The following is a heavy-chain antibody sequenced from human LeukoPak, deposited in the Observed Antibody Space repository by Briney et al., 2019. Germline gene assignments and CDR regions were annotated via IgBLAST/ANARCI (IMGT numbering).Heavy chain of an antibody. J-gene: IGHJ4*02. Sequence: PSETLSLTCAVSGASIASHSWWSWVRQPPGKGLEWIGYIYYSGSTNYNPSLKSRVTISVDMSKNQFSLKLSSVTAADTAVHYCARLRGEYDYWGQGTLVTVSS. D-gene: IGHD3-10*01. CDR2: IYYSGST. CDR3: ARLRGEYDY. V-gene: IGHV4-59*11. CDR1: GASIASHSW.